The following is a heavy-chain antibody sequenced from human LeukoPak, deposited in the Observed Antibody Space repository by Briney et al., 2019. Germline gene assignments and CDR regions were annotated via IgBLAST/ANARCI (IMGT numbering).Heavy chain of an antibody. V-gene: IGHV3-23*01. CDR1: GFTFSSYA. Sequence: PGGSLRLSCAPSGFTFSSYAVSWVRQAPGKGLEWVSAISGSGGNTYYADSVKGRFTISRDNSKDTLYLQMNSLRAEDTAVYYCAKGALYCSSTSCLMDVWGQGTTVTVSS. CDR3: AKGALYCSSTSCLMDV. D-gene: IGHD2-2*01. CDR2: ISGSGGNT. J-gene: IGHJ6*02.